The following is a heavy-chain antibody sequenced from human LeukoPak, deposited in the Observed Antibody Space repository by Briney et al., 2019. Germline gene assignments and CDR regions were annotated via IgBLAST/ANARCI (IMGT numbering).Heavy chain of an antibody. Sequence: SETLSLTCTVSGGSISSYYWSWIRQPPGKGLEWIGYIYYSGSTNYNPSLKSRVTISVDTSKNQFSLKLSSVTAADTAVYYCARETRVGSYDFWSGYYAREAFDIWGQGTVVTVSS. V-gene: IGHV4-59*01. CDR1: GGSISSYY. J-gene: IGHJ3*02. CDR3: ARETRVGSYDFWSGYYAREAFDI. CDR2: IYYSGST. D-gene: IGHD3-3*01.